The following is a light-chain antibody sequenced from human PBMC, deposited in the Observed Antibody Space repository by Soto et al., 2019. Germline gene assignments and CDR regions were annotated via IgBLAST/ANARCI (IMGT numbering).Light chain of an antibody. J-gene: IGLJ1*01. CDR2: DDS. V-gene: IGLV3-21*02. Sequence: SYILTQPPSVSVAPGQTATITCGAYNIEAKGVHWYQQRPGQAPVLVVSDDSDRASGIPERFSGSKSGNMATLTISRAEAGDEADYYCQVWDSGSDPFVFGPGTKLTVL. CDR3: QVWDSGSDPFV. CDR1: NIEAKG.